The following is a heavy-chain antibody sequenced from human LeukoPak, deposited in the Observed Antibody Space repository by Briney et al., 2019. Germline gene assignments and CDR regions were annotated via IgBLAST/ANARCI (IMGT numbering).Heavy chain of an antibody. CDR3: ARAGDFWSARNIDY. CDR1: GFTFSSYW. CDR2: INSDGSST. V-gene: IGHV3-74*01. D-gene: IGHD3-3*01. J-gene: IGHJ4*02. Sequence: GGSLRLSCAASGFTFSSYWMHWVRQAPGKGLVWVSRINSDGSSTSYADSVKGRFTISRDNAKNTLYLQMNSLRAEDTAVYYCARAGDFWSARNIDYWGQGTLVTVSS.